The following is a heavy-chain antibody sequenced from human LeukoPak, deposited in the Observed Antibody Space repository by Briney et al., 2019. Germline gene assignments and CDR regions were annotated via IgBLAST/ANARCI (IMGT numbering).Heavy chain of an antibody. CDR3: AGHHPRNTVDF. V-gene: IGHV4-59*08. D-gene: IGHD2/OR15-2a*01. Sequence: SKTLSLTCTVSGGSISSYYWSWIRQPPGKGLEWIAYISDIGSINYNPSLKSRVTISLDTSKNQFSLKLSSVTAADTAVYYCAGHHPRNTVDFWGQGTLVTVSS. CDR1: GGSISSYY. CDR2: ISDIGSI. J-gene: IGHJ4*02.